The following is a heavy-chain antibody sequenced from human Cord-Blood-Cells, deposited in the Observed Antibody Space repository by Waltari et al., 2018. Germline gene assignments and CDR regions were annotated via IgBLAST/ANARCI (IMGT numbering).Heavy chain of an antibody. D-gene: IGHD3-3*01. Sequence: VQLVQSGAEVKKPGSSVKVSCQASGGTLRSSAISWVRRAPGQGPEWMGGITPIFGTANYAQKFQGRVTITADESTSTAYMELSSLRSEDTAVYYCARGVGAIFGVVIINNYGMDVWGQGTTVTVSS. CDR1: GGTLRSSA. CDR2: ITPIFGTA. V-gene: IGHV1-69*01. J-gene: IGHJ6*02. CDR3: ARGVGAIFGVVIINNYGMDV.